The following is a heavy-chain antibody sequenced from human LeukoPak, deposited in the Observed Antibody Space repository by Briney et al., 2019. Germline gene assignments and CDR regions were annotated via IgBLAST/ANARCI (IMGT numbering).Heavy chain of an antibody. J-gene: IGHJ4*02. CDR1: GGSISSYY. Sequence: PSETLPLTCTVSGGSISSYYWSWIRQPPGKGLEWIGYIYYSGSTNYNPSLKSRVTISVDTSKNQFSLKLSSVTAADTAVYYCARVPDYGDYHRYFDYWGQGTLVTVSS. V-gene: IGHV4-59*01. CDR3: ARVPDYGDYHRYFDY. CDR2: IYYSGST. D-gene: IGHD4-17*01.